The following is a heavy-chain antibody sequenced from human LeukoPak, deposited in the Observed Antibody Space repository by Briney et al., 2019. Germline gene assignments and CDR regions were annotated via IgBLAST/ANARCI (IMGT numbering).Heavy chain of an antibody. CDR3: ATYLRNTAAGYYYFEY. J-gene: IGHJ4*02. V-gene: IGHV3-7*01. Sequence: PGGSLRLSCAASGFTFGNYFMSWIRQAPGRGVEGVANIKQDGGEIYYVDSVKGRFTISRDKAKNSVSLQMNSLRAEDTAIYSCATYLRNTAAGYYYFEYWGQGTLVTVSS. CDR2: IKQDGGEI. D-gene: IGHD5-18*01. CDR1: GFTFGNYF.